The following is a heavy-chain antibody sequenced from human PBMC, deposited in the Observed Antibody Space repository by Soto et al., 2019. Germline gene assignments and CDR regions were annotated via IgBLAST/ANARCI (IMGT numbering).Heavy chain of an antibody. V-gene: IGHV1-69*08. D-gene: IGHD1-1*01. CDR2: IIPIFGIA. J-gene: IGHJ6*02. Sequence: QVQLVQSGAEVKEPGSSVKVSCQASGGTFSTYSISWVRQAPGQGLEWMGRIIPIFGIANYAQKFQGRVTITADKFTSTAYMELSSLGSEDTAVYYCARDLSPEPYKTYYYYGLDVWGQGTTVTVSS. CDR1: GGTFSTYS. CDR3: ARDLSPEPYKTYYYYGLDV.